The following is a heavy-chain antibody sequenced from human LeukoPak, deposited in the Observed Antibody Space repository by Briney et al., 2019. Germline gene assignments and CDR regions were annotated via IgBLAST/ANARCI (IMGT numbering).Heavy chain of an antibody. CDR1: GYSFTSYW. V-gene: IGHV5-51*01. D-gene: IGHD6-6*01. CDR2: IYPGDSDT. Sequence: LGESLKISCKGSGYSFTSYWIGWVRQMPGKGLEWMGIIYPGDSDTRYSPSFQGQVTISADKSISTAYLQWSSLKASDTADTAMYYCARQDSSSSYFDYWGQGTLVTVSS. CDR3: ARQDSSSSYFDY. J-gene: IGHJ4*02.